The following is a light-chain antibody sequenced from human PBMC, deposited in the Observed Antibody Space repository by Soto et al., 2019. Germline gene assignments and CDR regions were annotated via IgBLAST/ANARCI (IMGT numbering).Light chain of an antibody. J-gene: IGKJ1*01. CDR1: QSVGTN. CDR2: AAS. CDR3: QQYNNWPQT. Sequence: EVVMTQFPATMSVSPGDRATLSCRASQSVGTNLAWYQQKPGQAPRLLIYAASTRATGIPARFSASGSGTEFTLTISSLQSEDFALYYCQQYNNWPQTFGQGTKVDIK. V-gene: IGKV3-15*01.